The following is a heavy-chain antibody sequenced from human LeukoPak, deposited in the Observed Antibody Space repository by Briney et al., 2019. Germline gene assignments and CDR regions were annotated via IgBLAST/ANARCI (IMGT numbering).Heavy chain of an antibody. Sequence: GGSLRLSCAGSGFTFSSYGMSCVRQAPRKGLEWVSAISGSGGSSYYADYVKGRFTISRDNSKNTLYLQMNSRRAEDTAVYYCAKEWGVDYGLRYWGQGTLVTVSS. D-gene: IGHD4-17*01. J-gene: IGHJ4*02. CDR3: AKEWGVDYGLRY. V-gene: IGHV3-23*01. CDR2: ISGSGGSS. CDR1: GFTFSSYG.